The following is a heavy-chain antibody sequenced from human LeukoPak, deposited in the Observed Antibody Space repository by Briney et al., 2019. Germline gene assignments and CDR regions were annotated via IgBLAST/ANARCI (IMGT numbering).Heavy chain of an antibody. Sequence: SVRVSCEASGGTFSSYAISWVRQAPGQGLEWMVGIIPIFGTANYAQKIEGTATITTDESTSTAYMEPGSLISERTAVYYRARHGYNYYYYTDVWGKGTTVTVSS. CDR1: GGTFSSYA. D-gene: IGHD3-22*01. CDR2: IIPIFGTA. CDR3: ARHGYNYYYYTDV. V-gene: IGHV1-69*05. J-gene: IGHJ6*03.